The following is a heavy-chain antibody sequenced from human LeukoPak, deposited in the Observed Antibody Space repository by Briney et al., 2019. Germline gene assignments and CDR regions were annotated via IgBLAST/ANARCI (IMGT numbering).Heavy chain of an antibody. V-gene: IGHV3-11*04. D-gene: IGHD1-1*01. J-gene: IGHJ4*02. CDR2: ISSSGGNI. CDR3: AKMLTTGTTRAFDY. CDR1: GFTFSDDY. Sequence: PGGSLRLSCAASGFTFSDDYMSWIRRAPGKGLEWVSDISSSGGNIHYADSVKGRFTISRDNAKNSLYLQMNSLRAEDTAVYYCAKMLTTGTTRAFDYWGQGTLVTVSS.